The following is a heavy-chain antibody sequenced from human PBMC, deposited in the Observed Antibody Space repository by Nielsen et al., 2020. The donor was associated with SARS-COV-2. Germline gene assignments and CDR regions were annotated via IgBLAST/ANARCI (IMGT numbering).Heavy chain of an antibody. D-gene: IGHD2-2*01. Sequence: VRQVPGKGLEWMGRIDPSDSYTNYSPSFQGHVTISADKSISTAYLQWSSLKASDTAMYYCARRDIVVVPAATRRNWFDPWGQGTLVTVSS. J-gene: IGHJ5*02. CDR2: IDPSDSYT. V-gene: IGHV5-10-1*01. CDR3: ARRDIVVVPAATRRNWFDP.